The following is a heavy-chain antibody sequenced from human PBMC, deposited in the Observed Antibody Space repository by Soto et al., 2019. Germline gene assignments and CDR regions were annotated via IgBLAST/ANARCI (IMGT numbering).Heavy chain of an antibody. CDR2: ITSGGNT. D-gene: IGHD6-19*01. Sequence: EVQLLESGGGLVQPGGSLRLSCAASGFTFSTYAMAWVRQAPGKGLEWVSAITSGGNTYYADSVKGRFTISRDDSKSTLSLHMISLRAEDTAVDYCAKHSSGWSFESWGQGTLVTVSS. V-gene: IGHV3-23*01. CDR3: AKHSSGWSFES. CDR1: GFTFSTYA. J-gene: IGHJ4*02.